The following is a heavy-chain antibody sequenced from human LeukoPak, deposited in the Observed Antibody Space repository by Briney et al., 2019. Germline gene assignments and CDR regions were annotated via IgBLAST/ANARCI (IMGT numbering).Heavy chain of an antibody. CDR2: INWNGGST. CDR3: ARASGSSSSYSLFDY. CDR1: GFTFSSYG. V-gene: IGHV3-20*04. J-gene: IGHJ4*02. Sequence: GGTLRLSCAASGFTFSSYGMSWVCQAPGKGLEWVSGINWNGGSTGYADSVKGRFTISRDNAKNSLYLQMNSLRAEDTAFYYCARASGSSSSYSLFDYWGQGTLVTVSS. D-gene: IGHD6-6*01.